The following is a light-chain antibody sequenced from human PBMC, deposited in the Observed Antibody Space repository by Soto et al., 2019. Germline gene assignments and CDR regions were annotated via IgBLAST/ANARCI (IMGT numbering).Light chain of an antibody. V-gene: IGKV3-20*01. J-gene: IGKJ2*01. Sequence: EIVMTQYPDTLSVSPGETATLSCRASQSVSGDLAWYQQRPGQAPRLLIYGASSRATGVPDRVSGSGSGTDFTLTINRLEPEDFAVYYCQQYGNFPYTLGQGTKVDIK. CDR3: QQYGNFPYT. CDR2: GAS. CDR1: QSVSGD.